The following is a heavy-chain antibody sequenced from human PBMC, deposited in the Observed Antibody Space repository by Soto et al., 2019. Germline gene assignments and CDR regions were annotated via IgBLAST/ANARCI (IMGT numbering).Heavy chain of an antibody. D-gene: IGHD5-12*01. CDR3: ARVGHSGYDFLDY. J-gene: IGHJ4*02. Sequence: TLSLTCTISGGSISSYCWSWIRQPPGKGLEWIGYIYYSGSTNYNPSLKSRVTRSVDTSKNQLSLKLSSVTAADPAVYYCARVGHSGYDFLDYWGQGTLVTVSS. CDR1: GGSISSYC. CDR2: IYYSGST. V-gene: IGHV4-59*01.